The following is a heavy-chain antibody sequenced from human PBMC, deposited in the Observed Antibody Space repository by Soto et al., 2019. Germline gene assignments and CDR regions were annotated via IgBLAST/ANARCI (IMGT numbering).Heavy chain of an antibody. J-gene: IGHJ4*02. V-gene: IGHV3-30*18. Sequence: QVQLVESGGGVVQPGRSLRLSCAASGFTFSSYGMHWVRQAPGKGLEWVAVISYDGSNKYYADSVKGRFTISRDNSKNTLYLQMNSLRAEDTAVYYCAKDGEGVQGYSGYDYFLGDFDYWGQGTLVTVSS. D-gene: IGHD5-12*01. CDR1: GFTFSSYG. CDR2: ISYDGSNK. CDR3: AKDGEGVQGYSGYDYFLGDFDY.